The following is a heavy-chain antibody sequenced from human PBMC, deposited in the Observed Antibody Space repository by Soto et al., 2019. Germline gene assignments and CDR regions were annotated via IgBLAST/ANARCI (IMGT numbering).Heavy chain of an antibody. CDR3: ARWVVTATNYYYGMDV. D-gene: IGHD2-21*02. J-gene: IGHJ6*02. Sequence: GESLISCKGSGYSFTSYWIGWVRQMPGKGLEWMGIIYPGDSDTRYSPSFQGQVTISADKSISTAYLQWSSLKASDTAMYYCARWVVTATNYYYGMDVWGQGTTVTVSS. V-gene: IGHV5-51*01. CDR2: IYPGDSDT. CDR1: GYSFTSYW.